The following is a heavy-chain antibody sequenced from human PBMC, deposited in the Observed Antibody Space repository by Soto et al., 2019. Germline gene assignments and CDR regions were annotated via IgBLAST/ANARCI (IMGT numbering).Heavy chain of an antibody. V-gene: IGHV3-23*01. CDR3: AKGINLAGGYYFDS. CDR2: LSGSGGST. Sequence: EVQLLESGGGLVQPGGSLRLSCAASGFTFSNYAMSWVRQAPGKGLEWVSSLSGSGGSTYYADSVQGRFTISRDNSRETLYLLMNSLRGEDAAVYYCAKGINLAGGYYFDSWGQGTLVAVSS. D-gene: IGHD6-13*01. CDR1: GFTFSNYA. J-gene: IGHJ4*02.